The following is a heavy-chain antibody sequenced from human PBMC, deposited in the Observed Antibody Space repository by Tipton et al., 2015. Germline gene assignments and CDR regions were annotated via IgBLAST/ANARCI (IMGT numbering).Heavy chain of an antibody. CDR3: AREAVARYYYGMDV. CDR2: IDFRGST. Sequence: TLSLTCAVYGGSFSGYFWSWIRQPPGKGLEWIGYIDFRGSTEYKPSVKSRVSISVDRSKNQFFLKLSSVTAADTAVYYCAREAVARYYYGMDVWVQGTTVTVSS. J-gene: IGHJ6*02. D-gene: IGHD6-19*01. CDR1: GGSFSGYF. V-gene: IGHV4-34*01.